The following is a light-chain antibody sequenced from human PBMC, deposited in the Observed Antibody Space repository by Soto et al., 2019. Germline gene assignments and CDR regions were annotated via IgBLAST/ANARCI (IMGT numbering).Light chain of an antibody. CDR1: NSDVGGYNY. CDR2: DVS. V-gene: IGLV2-11*01. CDR3: CSYAGSYTVV. Sequence: QSALTRPRSVSGSPGQSVTISCTGTNSDVGGYNYVSWYQQHPGKAPKLMIYDVSKRPSGVPDRFSGSKSGNTASLTISGLQAEDEADYYCCSYAGSYTVVFGGGTKVTVL. J-gene: IGLJ2*01.